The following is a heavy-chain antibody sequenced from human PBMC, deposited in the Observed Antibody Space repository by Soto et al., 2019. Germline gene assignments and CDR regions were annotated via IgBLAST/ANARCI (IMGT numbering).Heavy chain of an antibody. J-gene: IGHJ1*01. V-gene: IGHV3-23*01. CDR2: ISGSGGST. CDR1: GFTFSSYA. CDR3: AKDLSIAVAGTGYFQH. D-gene: IGHD6-19*01. Sequence: AGGSLRLSCAASGFTFSSYAMSWVRQAPGKGLEWVSAISGSGGSTYYADSVKGRFTISRDNSKNTLYLQMNSLRAEDTAVYYCAKDLSIAVAGTGYFQHWGQGTLVTVSS.